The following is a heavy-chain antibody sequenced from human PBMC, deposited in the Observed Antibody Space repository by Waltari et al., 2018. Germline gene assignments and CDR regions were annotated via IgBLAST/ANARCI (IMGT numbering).Heavy chain of an antibody. J-gene: IGHJ4*02. CDR2: IKQDGSEK. D-gene: IGHD3-22*01. V-gene: IGHV3-7*01. CDR1: GFTFSSYW. CDR3: ASWTYYYDSSGYYEDY. Sequence: EVQLVESGGGLVQPGGSLRLSCAASGFTFSSYWMSWVRQAPGKGLEWVANIKQDGSEKYYVDSVKGRFTISRDNAKNSLYLQMNSLRAEDTAVYYCASWTYYYDSSGYYEDYWGQGTLVTVSS.